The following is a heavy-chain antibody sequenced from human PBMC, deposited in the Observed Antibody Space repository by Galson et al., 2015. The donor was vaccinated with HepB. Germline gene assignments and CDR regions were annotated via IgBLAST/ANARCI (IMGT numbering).Heavy chain of an antibody. CDR3: AKCLWFGESPFDY. J-gene: IGHJ4*02. D-gene: IGHD3-10*01. CDR1: GFTFDDYA. V-gene: IGHV3-9*01. Sequence: SLRLSCAASGFTFDDYAMHWVRQAPGKGLEWVSGISWNSGSIGYADSVKGRFTTSRDNAKNSLYLQMNSLRAEDTALYYCAKCLWFGESPFDYWGQGTLVTVSS. CDR2: ISWNSGSI.